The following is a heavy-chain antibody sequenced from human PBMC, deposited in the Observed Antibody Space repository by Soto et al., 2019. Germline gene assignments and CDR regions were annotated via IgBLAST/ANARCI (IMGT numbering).Heavy chain of an antibody. CDR1: GFTFSRYG. CDR2: IYYDASNT. Sequence: QMQLVESGGGVVQPGRSLRLSCVASGFTFSRYGMHWVRQAPGKGLEWVALIYYDASNTYYVDSVRGRFTISRDNSKNTLYLHMDSLRAEDTAVYYCVRPRWNHDVLSGYNTILFDVWGQGTLVTVSS. D-gene: IGHD3-3*01. J-gene: IGHJ4*02. V-gene: IGHV3-33*01. CDR3: VRPRWNHDVLSGYNTILFDV.